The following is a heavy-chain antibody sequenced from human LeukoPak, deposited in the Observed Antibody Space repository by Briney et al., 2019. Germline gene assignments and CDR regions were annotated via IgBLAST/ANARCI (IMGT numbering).Heavy chain of an antibody. CDR2: IKQDGNEK. J-gene: IGHJ4*02. D-gene: IGHD6-19*01. CDR1: GFTLSSYW. Sequence: PGGSPRLSCAASGFTLSSYWMSWVRQAPGKGLEWVANIKQDGNEKYYVDSVKDRFTISRDNAKNSLYLQMTSLRAEDTAVYYCARTGGSSGWYSPPLLKYYFDYWGQGTLVTVSS. CDR3: ARTGGSSGWYSPPLLKYYFDY. V-gene: IGHV3-7*01.